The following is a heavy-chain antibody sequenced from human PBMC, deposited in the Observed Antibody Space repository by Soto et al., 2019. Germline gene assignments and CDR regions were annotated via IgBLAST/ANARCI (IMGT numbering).Heavy chain of an antibody. CDR2: IIPIFGTA. CDR1: GGTFSSYA. CDR3: ARGMNPHLADYAHFDY. V-gene: IGHV1-69*13. D-gene: IGHD3-16*01. J-gene: IGHJ4*02. Sequence: GASVKVSCKASGGTFSSYAISWVRQAPGQGLEWMGGIIPIFGTANYAQKFQGRVTITADESTSTAYMELSSLRSEDTAVYYCARGMNPHLADYAHFDYWGQGTLVTVSS.